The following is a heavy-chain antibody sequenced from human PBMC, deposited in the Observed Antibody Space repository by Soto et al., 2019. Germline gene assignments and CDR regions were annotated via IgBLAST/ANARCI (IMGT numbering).Heavy chain of an antibody. J-gene: IGHJ3*02. CDR3: ARLKQWLAHLDAFDI. CDR1: GYTFTSYA. V-gene: IGHV1-3*01. Sequence: ASVKVSCKASGYTFTSYAMHWVRQAPGQRLEWMGWINAGNGNTKYSQKFQGRVTITRDTSASTAYMELSSLRSEDTAVYYCARLKQWLAHLDAFDIWGQGTMVTVSS. D-gene: IGHD6-19*01. CDR2: INAGNGNT.